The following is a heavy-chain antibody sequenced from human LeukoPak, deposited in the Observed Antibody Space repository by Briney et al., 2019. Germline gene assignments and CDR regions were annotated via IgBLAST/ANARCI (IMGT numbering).Heavy chain of an antibody. D-gene: IGHD2/OR15-2a*01. CDR2: IEQSGTT. CDR3: ARIPHFYFGYGYFDS. J-gene: IGHJ4*02. CDR1: DGSFSGYY. V-gene: IGHV4-34*01. Sequence: SETLSLTCVVYDGSFSGYYWSWIRQPPGKGLEWIAEIEQSGTTNYNPSLKTRVSISVDTSKKQFSLTLTSMTAADTAVYYCARIPHFYFGYGYFDSWGQGTLVTVSS.